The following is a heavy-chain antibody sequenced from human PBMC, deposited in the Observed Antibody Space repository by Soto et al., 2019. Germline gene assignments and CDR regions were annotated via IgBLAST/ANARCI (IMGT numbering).Heavy chain of an antibody. Sequence: SETLSLTCTVSGGSISSGDYYWSWIRQPPGKGLEWIGYVYYSGSTYYNPSLKSRVTISVDTSKNQFSLKLSSVTAADTAVYYCARALGALRYYDSSVSFLLFSGPAFDIWGQGTMVTVSS. CDR1: GGSISSGDYY. CDR2: VYYSGST. V-gene: IGHV4-30-4*01. CDR3: ARALGALRYYDSSVSFLLFSGPAFDI. D-gene: IGHD3-22*01. J-gene: IGHJ3*02.